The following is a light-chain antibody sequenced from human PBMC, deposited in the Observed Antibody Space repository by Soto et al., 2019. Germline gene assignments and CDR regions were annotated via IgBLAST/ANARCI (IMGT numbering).Light chain of an antibody. Sequence: DIQMTQSPSTLSASVGDRVTITCRASQSISGWLAWYQQKPGKAPKLLIYDASTLEPGVPSRFRGSGSGTEFTLTINGLQPDDIATYYCQQYDGYSPQTFGQGTKVDIK. V-gene: IGKV1-5*01. J-gene: IGKJ1*01. CDR2: DAS. CDR1: QSISGW. CDR3: QQYDGYSPQT.